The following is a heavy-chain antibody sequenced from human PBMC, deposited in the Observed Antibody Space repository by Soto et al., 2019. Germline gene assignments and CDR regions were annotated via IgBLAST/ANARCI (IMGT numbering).Heavy chain of an antibody. V-gene: IGHV1-46*01. CDR1: GYTFTSYY. J-gene: IGHJ3*02. CDR3: ASDDILTGSTGAFDI. D-gene: IGHD3-9*01. CDR2: INPSGGST. Sequence: ASVKLSCKASGYTFTSYYMHWVRQAPGQGLEWMGIINPSGGSTSYAQKFQGRVTMTRDTSTSTVYMELSSLRSEDTAVYYCASDDILTGSTGAFDIWGQGTMVTVSS.